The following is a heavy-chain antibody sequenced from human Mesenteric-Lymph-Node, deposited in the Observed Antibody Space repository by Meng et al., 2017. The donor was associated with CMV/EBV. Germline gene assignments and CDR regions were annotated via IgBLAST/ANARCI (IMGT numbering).Heavy chain of an antibody. Sequence: VQLQESGPGLVKPSETPSLTCIVSGFSVTSGAYHWSWIRQSPGKGLEWIGYIYGTGITIYNPSLKSRVTILLETSKNQFSLKLNSVTTADTAVYYCAKSRSSTPGIVDDWGQGTLVTVSS. V-gene: IGHV4-61*08. D-gene: IGHD2/OR15-2a*01. CDR1: GFSVTSGAYH. CDR2: IYGTGIT. CDR3: AKSRSSTPGIVDD. J-gene: IGHJ4*02.